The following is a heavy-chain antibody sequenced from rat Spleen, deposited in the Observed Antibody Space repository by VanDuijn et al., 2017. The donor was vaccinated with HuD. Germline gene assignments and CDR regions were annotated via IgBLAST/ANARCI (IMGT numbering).Heavy chain of an antibody. D-gene: IGHD1-2*01. CDR3: AKGQLYVMDA. CDR1: GFTFSSYW. J-gene: IGHJ4*01. CDR2: ITTDGGST. Sequence: EVQLVETGGGLVQPGRSLKLSCVASGFTFSSYWMYWIRQAPGKGLEWVSSITTDGGSTYYPDSVKGRFTISRDNAENTVYLQMNSLRSEDTATYYCAKGQLYVMDAWGQGASVTVSS. V-gene: IGHV5-58*01.